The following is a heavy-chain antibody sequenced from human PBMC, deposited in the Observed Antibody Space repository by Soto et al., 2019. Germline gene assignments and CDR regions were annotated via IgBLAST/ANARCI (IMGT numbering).Heavy chain of an antibody. V-gene: IGHV4-61*08. CDR2: IYYSGST. CDR1: GGSISSGGYY. D-gene: IGHD5-18*01. Sequence: PSETLSLTCTVSGGSISSGGYYWSWIRQHPGKGLEWIGYIYYSGSTNYNPSLKSRVTISVDTSKNQFSLKLSSVTAADTAVYYCAARGYSYGYSDYWGQGTLVTVSS. CDR3: AARGYSYGYSDY. J-gene: IGHJ4*02.